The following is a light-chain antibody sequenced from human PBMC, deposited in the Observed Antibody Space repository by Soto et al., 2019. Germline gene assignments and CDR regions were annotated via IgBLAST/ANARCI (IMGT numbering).Light chain of an antibody. J-gene: IGKJ1*01. CDR1: QGVSSS. CDR3: QQYSKWPLT. V-gene: IGKV3-11*01. CDR2: DAS. Sequence: EIVLTQSPATLSLSPGERATLSCRASQGVSSSLAWYQQKPGQSPGLLIYDASNRATGIPARFSGSGSGTDFTLTISTLEPEDFAVYYCQQYSKWPLTFGQGTKV.